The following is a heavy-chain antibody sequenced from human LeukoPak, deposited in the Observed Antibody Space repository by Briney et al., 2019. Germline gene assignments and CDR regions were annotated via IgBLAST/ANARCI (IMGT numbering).Heavy chain of an antibody. V-gene: IGHV1-3*01. Sequence: ASVKVSCKASGYTFTSYAMHWVRQAPGQRLEWMGWINAGNGNTKYSQKFQGRVTITRDTSASTAYMELSSLRSEDTAVYYCARGGYCSGGSCSRGGKTLDYWGQGTLVTVSS. D-gene: IGHD2-15*01. J-gene: IGHJ4*02. CDR3: ARGGYCSGGSCSRGGKTLDY. CDR1: GYTFTSYA. CDR2: INAGNGNT.